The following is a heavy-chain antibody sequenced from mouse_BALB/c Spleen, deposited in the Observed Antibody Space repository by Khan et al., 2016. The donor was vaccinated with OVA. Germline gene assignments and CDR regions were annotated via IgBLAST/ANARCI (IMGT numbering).Heavy chain of an antibody. J-gene: IGHJ2*01. CDR2: ISYSGGT. CDR1: GYSITSRYA. Sequence: EVQLQESGPGLVKPSQSLSLTCTVTGYSITSRYAWNWIRQFPGNKLEWMGYISYSGGTSYNPSLKSRISITRDTSKNQLFLQLNSVTTEDTATYYCARGNYYGYYFDYWGQGTPLTVSS. V-gene: IGHV3-2*02. D-gene: IGHD1-1*01. CDR3: ARGNYYGYYFDY.